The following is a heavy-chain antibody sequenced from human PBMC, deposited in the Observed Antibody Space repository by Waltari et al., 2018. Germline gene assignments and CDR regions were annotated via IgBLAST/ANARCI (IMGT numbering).Heavy chain of an antibody. V-gene: IGHV3-23*01. Sequence: CAASGFTFSSYAMSWVRQAPGKGLEWVSAISGSGGSTYYADSVKGRFTISRDNSKNTLYLQMNSLRAEDTAVYYCASPDIAAATFNYYFDYWGQGTLVTVSS. D-gene: IGHD6-13*01. J-gene: IGHJ4*02. CDR1: GFTFSSYA. CDR2: ISGSGGST. CDR3: ASPDIAAATFNYYFDY.